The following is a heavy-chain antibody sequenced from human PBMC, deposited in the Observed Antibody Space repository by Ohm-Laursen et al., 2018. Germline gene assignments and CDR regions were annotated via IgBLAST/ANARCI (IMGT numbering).Heavy chain of an antibody. V-gene: IGHV4-59*07. CDR1: GGSISSYY. D-gene: IGHD3-22*01. CDR2: IYYSGST. CDR3: ARAFTYYYDSSGYYFDY. J-gene: IGHJ4*02. Sequence: SDTLSLTCTVSGGSISSYYWSWIRQPPGKGLEWIGYIYYSGSTNYNPSLKSRVTISVDTSKNQFSLKLSSVTAADTAVYYCARAFTYYYDSSGYYFDYWGQGTLVTISS.